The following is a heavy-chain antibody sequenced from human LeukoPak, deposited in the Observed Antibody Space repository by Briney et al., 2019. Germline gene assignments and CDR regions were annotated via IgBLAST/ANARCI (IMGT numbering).Heavy chain of an antibody. CDR2: ISWNSGSI. V-gene: IGHV3-9*01. J-gene: IGHJ4*02. D-gene: IGHD5-18*01. CDR1: GYTIDDYA. Sequence: GGSLRLSCEASGYTIDDYAMRWVRQAPGKGLEWVSAISWNSGSIGYADSVKGRFTISRDNGKDSLYLQMNSLRTEDTALYYCAKGHTYGLGESYLDFWGQGTLVSVSS. CDR3: AKGHTYGLGESYLDF.